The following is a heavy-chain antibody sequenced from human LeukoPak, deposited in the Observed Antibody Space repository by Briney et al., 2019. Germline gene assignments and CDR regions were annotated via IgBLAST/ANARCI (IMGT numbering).Heavy chain of an antibody. D-gene: IGHD5-18*01. Sequence: PGGSLRLSCAASGFTFSSYAMHWVRQAPGKGLEWVAVISYDGSNKYYADSVKGRFTISRDNSKNTLYLQMNSLRAEDTAVYYCAREMPLSDSYGLDYWGQGTLVTVSS. CDR1: GFTFSSYA. CDR3: AREMPLSDSYGLDY. J-gene: IGHJ4*02. V-gene: IGHV3-30*04. CDR2: ISYDGSNK.